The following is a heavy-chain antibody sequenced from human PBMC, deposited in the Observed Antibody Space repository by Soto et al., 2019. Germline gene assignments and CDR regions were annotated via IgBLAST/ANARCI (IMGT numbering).Heavy chain of an antibody. J-gene: IGHJ4*02. D-gene: IGHD2-2*01. CDR1: GYTFTSYG. CDR2: ISAYNCNK. V-gene: IGHV1-18*01. Sequence: ASLHVSCKASGYTFTSYGIRWVRQAPGQGLEWMGWISAYNCNKNYAQKLQGRVTMTTDTSTSTAYMELRSLRSDDTAVYYCAREPRGYCSSTSCYSFDYWGQGTLVTVSS. CDR3: AREPRGYCSSTSCYSFDY.